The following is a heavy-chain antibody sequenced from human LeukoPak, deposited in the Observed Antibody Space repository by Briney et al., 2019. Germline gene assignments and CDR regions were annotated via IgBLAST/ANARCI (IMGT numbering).Heavy chain of an antibody. CDR3: ARGGSYLSAFDI. V-gene: IGHV3-30*02. Sequence: GGSLRLSCAASGFTFSSYGMHWVRQSPGKGLEWVAFIRSDGSNKYYADSVKGRFTISRDNSKHTLFLQMNSLRAEDTALYYCARGGSYLSAFDIWGQGTMVTVSS. CDR1: GFTFSSYG. J-gene: IGHJ3*02. CDR2: IRSDGSNK. D-gene: IGHD1-26*01.